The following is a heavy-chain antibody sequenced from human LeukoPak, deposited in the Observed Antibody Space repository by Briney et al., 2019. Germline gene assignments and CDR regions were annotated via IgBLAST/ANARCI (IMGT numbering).Heavy chain of an antibody. Sequence: SETLSLTCTVSGGSISSSSYNWGWIRQPPGKGLEWIGSFDNSGSTYYNPPLKSRVTISVDTSKNQFSLKLSSVTAADTAVYYCARDSWGAMVTFDYWGQGTLVTVSS. V-gene: IGHV4-39*07. CDR2: FDNSGST. D-gene: IGHD5-18*01. J-gene: IGHJ4*02. CDR3: ARDSWGAMVTFDY. CDR1: GGSISSSSYN.